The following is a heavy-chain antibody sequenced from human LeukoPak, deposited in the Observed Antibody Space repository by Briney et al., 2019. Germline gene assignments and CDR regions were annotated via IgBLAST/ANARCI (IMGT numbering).Heavy chain of an antibody. V-gene: IGHV3-48*01. CDR2: ISGSSSTI. D-gene: IGHD2-15*01. Sequence: GGSLRLSCAASGFTFSSYSMNWVRQAPGKGLEWVSYISGSSSTIYYADSVKGRFTISRDNAKNSLYLQMNSLRAEDTAVYYCARVFKEIVVVYTGTAYYCGMDVWGQGTTVTVSS. CDR3: ARVFKEIVVVYTGTAYYCGMDV. J-gene: IGHJ6*02. CDR1: GFTFSSYS.